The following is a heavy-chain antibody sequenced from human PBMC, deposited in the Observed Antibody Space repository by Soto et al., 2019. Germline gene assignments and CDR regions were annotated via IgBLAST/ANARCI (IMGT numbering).Heavy chain of an antibody. CDR3: ARDWEYYYDSSGYYYYGMDV. CDR2: IYYSGST. V-gene: IGHV4-39*02. CDR1: GGSISSSSYY. J-gene: IGHJ6*02. D-gene: IGHD3-22*01. Sequence: SETLSLTCTVSGGSISSSSYYRGWIRQPPGKGLEWIGSIYYSGSTYYNPSLKSRVTISVDTSKNQFSLKLSSVTAADTAVYYCARDWEYYYDSSGYYYYGMDVWGQGTTVTVSS.